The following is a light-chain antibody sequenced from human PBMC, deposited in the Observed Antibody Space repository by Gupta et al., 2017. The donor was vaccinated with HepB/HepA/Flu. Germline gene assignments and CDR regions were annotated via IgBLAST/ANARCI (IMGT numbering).Light chain of an antibody. CDR3: QQSYSSVMSS. V-gene: IGKV1-39*01. Sequence: DIQLTQSPSSLSASVGDRVTITCRANQDINTYLNWYQQKPGRAPKLLISGASSLQSGVPSRFSGSGSGTDFTLTISNLQPDDFATYYCQQSYSSVMSSFGQGTQLEIK. CDR1: QDINTY. J-gene: IGKJ2*04. CDR2: GAS.